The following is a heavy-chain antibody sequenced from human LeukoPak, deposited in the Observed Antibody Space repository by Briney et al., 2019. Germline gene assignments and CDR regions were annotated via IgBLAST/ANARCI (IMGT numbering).Heavy chain of an antibody. Sequence: GGSLRLSCAASGFTVSSNYMSWVRQAPGKGLEWVSVIYSGGSTYYADSVKGRFTISRDNSKNTLYLQMNSLRAGDTAVYYCAREHQLLYLDYWGQGTLVTVSS. V-gene: IGHV3-66*02. CDR3: AREHQLLYLDY. D-gene: IGHD2-2*01. J-gene: IGHJ4*02. CDR2: IYSGGST. CDR1: GFTVSSNY.